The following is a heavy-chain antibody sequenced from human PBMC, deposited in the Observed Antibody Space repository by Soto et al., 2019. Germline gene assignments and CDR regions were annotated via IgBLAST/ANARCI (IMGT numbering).Heavy chain of an antibody. V-gene: IGHV1-46*01. Sequence: ASVKVSCKASGYSFTSYYLHWLRQAPGQGLEWMGIINPSGGSTTYAQKFQGRVTMTRDTSTSTIYMELSGLRSEDTAVYYCARDVSFNFDYWGQGTLVTVSS. CDR2: INPSGGST. CDR3: ARDVSFNFDY. J-gene: IGHJ4*02. CDR1: GYSFTSYY.